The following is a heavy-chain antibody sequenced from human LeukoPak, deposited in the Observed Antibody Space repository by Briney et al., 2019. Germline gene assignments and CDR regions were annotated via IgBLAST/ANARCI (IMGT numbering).Heavy chain of an antibody. V-gene: IGHV1-18*01. CDR2: ISAYNGNT. CDR1: GYTFTNYG. J-gene: IGHJ6*03. CDR3: ARVVMGYGDYRGAYYYMDV. D-gene: IGHD4-17*01. Sequence: ASVTVSFKASGYTFTNYGISWVRQAPGQGGEWMGWISAYNGNTNYAQKLQGRVTITTDTSTSTAYMQLRSLRSDDTAVYYCARVVMGYGDYRGAYYYMDVWGKGTTVTVSS.